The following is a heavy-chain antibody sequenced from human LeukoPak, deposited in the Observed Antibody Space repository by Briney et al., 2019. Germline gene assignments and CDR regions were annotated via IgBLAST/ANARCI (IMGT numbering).Heavy chain of an antibody. J-gene: IGHJ6*04. Sequence: GGSLRLSCAASGFSFLSYSMNWVRQAPGKGLEWVAVIAYDGDNTYYGDSVRGRFTISRDNSKKMVYLEMNSLRVEDTAVYYCAKTGMLRRVGYLDVWGKGTAVIVSS. CDR3: AKTGMLRRVGYLDV. CDR2: IAYDGDNT. V-gene: IGHV3-30*18. D-gene: IGHD1-1*01. CDR1: GFSFLSYS.